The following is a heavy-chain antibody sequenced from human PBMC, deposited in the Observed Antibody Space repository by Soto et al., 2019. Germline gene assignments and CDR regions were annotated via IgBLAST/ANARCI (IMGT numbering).Heavy chain of an antibody. CDR2: ISAYNGNT. Sequence: ASVKVACRASGYTFTIYGISWVRQAPGQGLEWMGWISAYNGNTNYAQKLQGRVTMTTDTSTSTAFMELRSLRSDDTAVYYCARASMVTTINYDYRGQGTLATVSS. V-gene: IGHV1-18*04. J-gene: IGHJ4*02. CDR3: ARASMVTTINYDY. CDR1: GYTFTIYG. D-gene: IGHD4-17*01.